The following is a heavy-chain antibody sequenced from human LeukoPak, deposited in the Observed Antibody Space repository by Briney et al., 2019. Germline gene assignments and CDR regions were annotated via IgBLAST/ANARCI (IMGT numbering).Heavy chain of an antibody. J-gene: IGHJ4*02. D-gene: IGHD3-22*01. V-gene: IGHV4-38-2*02. CDR1: GYSISRGYS. Sequence: PSETLSLTCTVSGYSISRGYSWGWIRQPPGKGLEWIGNIYHSGSTNYSPSLKRRVTISLDTSKNQFSLKLSSVTAADTAVYFCAREDYYNSGGYYLDYWGQGTLVTVSS. CDR2: IYHSGST. CDR3: AREDYYNSGGYYLDY.